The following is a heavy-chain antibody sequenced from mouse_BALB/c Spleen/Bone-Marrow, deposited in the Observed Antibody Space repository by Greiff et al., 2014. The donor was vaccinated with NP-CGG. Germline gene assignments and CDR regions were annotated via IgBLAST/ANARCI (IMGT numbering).Heavy chain of an antibody. D-gene: IGHD1-1*01. CDR3: AAYYYGSSQFAY. J-gene: IGHJ3*01. CDR1: GFKIKDTY. V-gene: IGHV14-3*02. CDR2: IDPANGNT. Sequence: VQLQQSGAELVKPGASVKLSRTASGFKIKDTYMHWVKQRPEQGLEWIGRIDPANGNTKYDPKFQGKATITADTSSNTAYLQLSSLTSEDTAVYYCAAYYYGSSQFAYWGQGTLVTVSA.